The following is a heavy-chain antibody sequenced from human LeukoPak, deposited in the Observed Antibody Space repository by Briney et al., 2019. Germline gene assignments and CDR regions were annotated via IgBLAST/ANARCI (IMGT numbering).Heavy chain of an antibody. V-gene: IGHV3-23*01. CDR2: ISGSGGST. Sequence: GGSLRLSCAASGFTFSSYAMSWVRQAPGKGLEWVSAISGSGGSTYYADSVKGRFTTSRDNSKNTLYLQMNSLRAEDTAVYYCAKDKGYSSGWYDYYGMDVWGQGTTVTVPS. CDR1: GFTFSSYA. J-gene: IGHJ6*02. D-gene: IGHD6-19*01. CDR3: AKDKGYSSGWYDYYGMDV.